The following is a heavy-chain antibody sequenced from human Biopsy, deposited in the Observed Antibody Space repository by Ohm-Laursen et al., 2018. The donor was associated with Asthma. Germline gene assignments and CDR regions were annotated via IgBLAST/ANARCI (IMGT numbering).Heavy chain of an antibody. CDR3: ASDFPKDYVRYNFQF. J-gene: IGHJ4*02. Sequence: SVKVSCNISGYSLTDLFMHWVRQAPGQGLEWMGGHDHEEGGTVNARRFQGRVTMTEDTSTDTAYMELSSLSSDDTAVYYCASDFPKDYVRYNFQFWGQGTLVTVSS. V-gene: IGHV1-24*01. CDR1: GYSLTDLF. CDR2: HDHEEGGT. D-gene: IGHD4-17*01.